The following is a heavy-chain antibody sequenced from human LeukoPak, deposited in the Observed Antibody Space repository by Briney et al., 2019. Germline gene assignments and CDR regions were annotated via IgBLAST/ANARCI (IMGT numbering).Heavy chain of an antibody. CDR3: LTEDTPTVFDY. Sequence: GGSLRLSCAASGFTFSTYGLHWVRQAPGKGLEWVALISYDGGVRYYADSVKGRFTISRDNSKNTLYLQMNSLRTEDTAVYYCLTEDTPTVFDYWGQGILVTVSS. J-gene: IGHJ4*02. D-gene: IGHD5-18*01. CDR2: ISYDGGVR. V-gene: IGHV3-30*03. CDR1: GFTFSTYG.